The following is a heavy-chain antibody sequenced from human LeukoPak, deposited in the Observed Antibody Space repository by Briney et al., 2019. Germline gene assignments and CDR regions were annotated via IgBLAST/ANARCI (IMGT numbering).Heavy chain of an antibody. D-gene: IGHD4-17*01. CDR2: INHSGST. Sequence: PSETLSLTCAVYGGSFSGYYWSWIRQPPGKGLEWIGEINHSGSTNYNPSLKSRVTLSVDTSKNQFSLKLSSVTAADTAVYYCARRKSYGDYGRGYWYFDLWGRGTLVTVSS. CDR1: GGSFSGYY. CDR3: ARRKSYGDYGRGYWYFDL. V-gene: IGHV4-34*01. J-gene: IGHJ2*01.